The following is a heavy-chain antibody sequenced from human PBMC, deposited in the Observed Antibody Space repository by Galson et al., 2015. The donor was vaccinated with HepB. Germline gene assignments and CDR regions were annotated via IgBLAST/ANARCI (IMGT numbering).Heavy chain of an antibody. CDR1: GFAFSSYA. D-gene: IGHD2-2*01. CDR3: AKAVVTDCSSTSCWFDP. Sequence: SLRLSCAASGFAFSSYAMSWVRQAPGKGLEWVSAISGSGGSTYYADSVKGRFTISRDNSKNTLYLQMNSLRAEDTAVYYCAKAVVTDCSSTSCWFDPWGQGTLVTVSS. J-gene: IGHJ5*02. V-gene: IGHV3-23*01. CDR2: ISGSGGST.